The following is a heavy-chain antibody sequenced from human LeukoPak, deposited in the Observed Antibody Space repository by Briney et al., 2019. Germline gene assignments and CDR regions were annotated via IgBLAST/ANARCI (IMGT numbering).Heavy chain of an antibody. V-gene: IGHV4-34*01. CDR3: ARGLYYYFGGRPLPYYMDV. CDR1: GGSFSGYY. Sequence: SETLSLTCAVYGGSFSGYYWSWIRQPPGKGLEWIGEINHSGSTNYNPSLKSRVTISVDTSKNQFSLKLSSVTAADTAVYYCARGLYYYFGGRPLPYYMDVWGKGTTVTVSS. J-gene: IGHJ6*03. D-gene: IGHD2/OR15-2a*01. CDR2: INHSGST.